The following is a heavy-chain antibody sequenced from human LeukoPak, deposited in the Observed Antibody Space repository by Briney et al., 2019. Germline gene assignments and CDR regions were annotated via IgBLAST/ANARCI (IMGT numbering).Heavy chain of an antibody. D-gene: IGHD4-23*01. CDR2: ISYDGSNK. J-gene: IGHJ1*01. Sequence: TGGSLRLSCAASGFTFSSYAMHWVRQAPGKGLEWVAVISYDGSNKYYADSVKGRFTISRDNSKNTLYLQMNSLRAEDTAVYYCARDGNLTGYFQHWGQGTLVTVSS. CDR3: ARDGNLTGYFQH. V-gene: IGHV3-30-3*01. CDR1: GFTFSSYA.